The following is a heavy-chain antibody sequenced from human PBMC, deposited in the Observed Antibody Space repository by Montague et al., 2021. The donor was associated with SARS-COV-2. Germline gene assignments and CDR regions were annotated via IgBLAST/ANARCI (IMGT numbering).Heavy chain of an antibody. CDR3: APIFGTNHFYFDY. CDR1: GGSSRDYY. J-gene: IGHJ4*02. V-gene: IGHV4-34*12. Sequence: SETLSLTCAVYGGSSRDYYWSWIRQPPGKGLEWIGEIFQDGFTKXNPSLTSRVTISLAASKCQFSLRLTSVTAADTAVYFCAPIFGTNHFYFDYWDQGARVTVSS. D-gene: IGHD2-8*01. CDR2: IFQDGFT.